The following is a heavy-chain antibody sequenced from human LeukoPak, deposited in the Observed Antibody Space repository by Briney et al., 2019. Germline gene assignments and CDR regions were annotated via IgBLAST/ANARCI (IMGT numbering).Heavy chain of an antibody. CDR1: GYTFTGYY. CDR3: ARGGVSIAARPDDY. J-gene: IGHJ4*02. V-gene: IGHV1-2*02. D-gene: IGHD6-6*01. Sequence: GASVKVSCKASGYTFTGYYMHWVRQAPGQGLEWMGWINPKSGGTNYAQKFQGRVTMTRDTSISTAYMELSRLRSDNTAVYYCARGGVSIAARPDDYWGQGTLVTVSS. CDR2: INPKSGGT.